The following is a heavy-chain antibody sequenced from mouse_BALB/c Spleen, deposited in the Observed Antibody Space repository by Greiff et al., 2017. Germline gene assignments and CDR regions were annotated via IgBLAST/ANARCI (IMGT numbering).Heavy chain of an antibody. D-gene: IGHD1-2*01. CDR3: ARSGYRWYFDV. CDR1: GYSITSDYA. CDR2: ISYSGST. V-gene: IGHV3-2*02. Sequence: EVHLVESGPGLVKPSQSLSLTCTVTGYSITSDYAWNWIRQFPGNKLEWMGYISYSGSTSYNPSLKSRISITRDTSKNQFFLQLNSVTTEDTATYYCARSGYRWYFDVWGAGTTVTVSS. J-gene: IGHJ1*01.